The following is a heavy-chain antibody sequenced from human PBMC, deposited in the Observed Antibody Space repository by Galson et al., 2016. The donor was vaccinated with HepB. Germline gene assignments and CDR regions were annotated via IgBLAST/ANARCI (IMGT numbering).Heavy chain of an antibody. J-gene: IGHJ5*01. Sequence: PALVKPTQTLTLPCNFSGFSLGTSGVGVGWIRQPPGQALEWLALIYCDGDTRYSPSLQGRLTITKDTSETQVVLTMTNMNSADTGTYYCARRPVRFSHVFDPWGQGTLVTVSS. D-gene: IGHD4-17*01. CDR3: ARRPVRFSHVFDP. V-gene: IGHV2-5*02. CDR2: IYCDGDT. CDR1: GFSLGTSGVG.